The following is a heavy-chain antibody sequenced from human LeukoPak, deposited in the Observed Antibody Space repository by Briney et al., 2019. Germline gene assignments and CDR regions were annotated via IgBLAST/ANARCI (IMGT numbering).Heavy chain of an antibody. J-gene: IGHJ4*02. Sequence: SETLSLICTVSGYSISSGYYWGWIRQPPGKGLEWIGSIHHSGSTYYNPSVKSRVTISVDTSKNQFSLKLSSVTAADTAVYYCARDGYSSGWYVGYWGQGTLVTVSS. D-gene: IGHD6-19*01. CDR3: ARDGYSSGWYVGY. CDR2: IHHSGST. CDR1: GYSISSGYY. V-gene: IGHV4-38-2*02.